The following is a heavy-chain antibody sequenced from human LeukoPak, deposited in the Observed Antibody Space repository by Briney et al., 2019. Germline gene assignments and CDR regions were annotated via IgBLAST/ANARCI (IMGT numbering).Heavy chain of an antibody. Sequence: GASVKVSCKASGGTFSSYAISWVRQAPGQGLEWMGRIIPILGVANYAQKFQGRVTITADKSTSAAYMELSSLRSEDTAVYYCARDVAVAQVIWGQGTLVTVSS. J-gene: IGHJ4*02. CDR2: IIPILGVA. V-gene: IGHV1-69*04. CDR3: ARDVAVAQVI. CDR1: GGTFSSYA. D-gene: IGHD2-21*01.